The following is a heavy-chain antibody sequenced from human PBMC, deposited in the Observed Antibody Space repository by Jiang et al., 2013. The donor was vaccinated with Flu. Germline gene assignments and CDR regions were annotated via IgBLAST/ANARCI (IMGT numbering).Heavy chain of an antibody. Sequence: SGPGLVKPSETLSLTCTVSGGSISSSSYYWGWIRQPPGKGLEWIGSIYYSGSTYYNPSLKSRVTISVDTSKNQFSLKLSSVTAADTAVYYCARHAKELGFGELTYYFDYVGPGERWSPSPQ. V-gene: IGHV4-39*01. CDR2: IYYSGST. CDR1: GGSISSSSYY. J-gene: IGHJ4*02. CDR3: ARHAKELGFGELTYYFDY. D-gene: IGHD3-10*01.